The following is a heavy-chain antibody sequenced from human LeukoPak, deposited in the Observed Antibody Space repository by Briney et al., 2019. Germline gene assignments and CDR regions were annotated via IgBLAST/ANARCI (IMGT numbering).Heavy chain of an antibody. CDR3: ARVSVAPYYYMDV. D-gene: IGHD5/OR15-5a*01. Sequence: GGSLRLSCAASGFTFSSYSMNWVRQAPGKGVEWVSSISSSSSYIYYADSVKGRFTISRDNAKNSLYLQMNSLRAEDTAVYYCARVSVAPYYYMDVWGKGTTVTVSS. CDR2: ISSSSSYI. CDR1: GFTFSSYS. V-gene: IGHV3-21*01. J-gene: IGHJ6*03.